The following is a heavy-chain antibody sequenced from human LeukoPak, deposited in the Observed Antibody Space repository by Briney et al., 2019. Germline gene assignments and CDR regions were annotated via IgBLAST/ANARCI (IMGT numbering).Heavy chain of an antibody. CDR1: GFTFSDHY. V-gene: IGHV3-11*04. CDR3: VRGENRDY. J-gene: IGHJ4*02. Sequence: GGSLRLSCAASGFTFSDHYMTWVRQAPGKGLEWVSYISSSGANIFYGDFVEGRFTISRDNAKNSLFLLMNSLRVEDTSVYYCVRGENRDYWGQGTLVTVSS. CDR2: ISSSGANI.